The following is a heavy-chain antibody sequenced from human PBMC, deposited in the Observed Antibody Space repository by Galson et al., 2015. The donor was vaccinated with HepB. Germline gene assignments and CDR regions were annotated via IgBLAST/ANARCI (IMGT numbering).Heavy chain of an antibody. CDR1: GFTVSSNY. D-gene: IGHD6-13*01. V-gene: IGHV3-53*05. Sequence: SLRLSCATSGFTVSSNYMSWVRQAPGKGLEWVSVIYIDGSTYYADYVKGRFTISRDNSKNTLYLQMNSLRAEDTAVYYCARVEAAAGPNYYYYGMDVWGQGTTVTVSS. CDR2: IYIDGST. CDR3: ARVEAAAGPNYYYYGMDV. J-gene: IGHJ6*02.